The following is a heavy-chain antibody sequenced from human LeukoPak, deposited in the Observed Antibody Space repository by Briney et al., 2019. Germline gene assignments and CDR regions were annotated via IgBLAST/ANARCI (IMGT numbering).Heavy chain of an antibody. CDR2: IIPIFGTA. CDR3: AREGGRWLQFDY. Sequence: SVKVSCKASGGTFSSYAISWVRQAPGQGLEWMGGIIPIFGTANYAQKFQGRVTITADESTSTAYMELSSLRSEDTAVYYCAREGGRWLQFDYWGQGTLVTVSS. D-gene: IGHD5-24*01. CDR1: GGTFSSYA. V-gene: IGHV1-69*13. J-gene: IGHJ4*02.